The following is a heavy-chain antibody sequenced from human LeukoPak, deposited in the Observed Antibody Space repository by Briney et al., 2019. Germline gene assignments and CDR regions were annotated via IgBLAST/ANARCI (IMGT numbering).Heavy chain of an antibody. CDR2: INPSGGST. J-gene: IGHJ4*02. CDR3: ARAEVYGDYVY. CDR1: GGSFRTYP. Sequence: GASVKVSCKASGGSFRTYPISWVRQAPGQGLEWMGIINPSGGSTSYAQKFQGRVTMTRDTSTSTVYMELSSLRSEDTAVYYCARAEVYGDYVYWGQGTLVTVSS. D-gene: IGHD4-17*01. V-gene: IGHV1-46*01.